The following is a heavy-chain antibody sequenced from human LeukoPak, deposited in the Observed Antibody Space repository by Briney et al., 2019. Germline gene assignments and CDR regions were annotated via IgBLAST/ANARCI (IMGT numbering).Heavy chain of an antibody. J-gene: IGHJ6*02. D-gene: IGHD6-6*01. CDR1: GYTFTGYY. V-gene: IGHV1-2*06. CDR3: ARLDEYSSSSRYYGMDV. Sequence: ASVKVSCKASGYTFTGYYIHWVRQAPGQGLEWMGRINPNSGGTNYAQKFQGRVTMTRDTSISIAYMDLSSLRSDDTAVYYCARLDEYSSSSRYYGMDVWGQGTTVTVSS. CDR2: INPNSGGT.